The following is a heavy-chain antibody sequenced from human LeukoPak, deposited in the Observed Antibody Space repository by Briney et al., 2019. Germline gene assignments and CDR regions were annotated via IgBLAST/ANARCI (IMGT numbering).Heavy chain of an antibody. J-gene: IGHJ4*02. CDR3: ASATDYYDSWGFDY. CDR2: IYYSGST. Sequence: SETLSLTCTVSGGSISSYYWSWIRQPPGKGLEWRGYIYYSGSTNYNPSLKSRVTISVDTSKNQFSLKLSSVTAADTAVYYCASATDYYDSWGFDYWGQGTLVTVSS. V-gene: IGHV4-59*01. D-gene: IGHD3-22*01. CDR1: GGSISSYY.